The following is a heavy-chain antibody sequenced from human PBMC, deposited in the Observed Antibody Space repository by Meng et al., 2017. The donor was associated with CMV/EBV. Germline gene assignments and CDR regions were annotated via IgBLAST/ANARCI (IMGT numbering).Heavy chain of an antibody. Sequence: GESLKISCAASGFNFSAYWMIWVRQAPGKGLEWVAVISYDGSNKYYADSVKGRFTISRDNSKNTLYLQMNSLRAEDTAVYYCARAVRVYCSSTSCYIDYWGQGTLVTVSS. J-gene: IGHJ4*02. V-gene: IGHV3-30-3*01. D-gene: IGHD2-2*01. CDR2: ISYDGSNK. CDR3: ARAVRVYCSSTSCYIDY. CDR1: GFNFSAYW.